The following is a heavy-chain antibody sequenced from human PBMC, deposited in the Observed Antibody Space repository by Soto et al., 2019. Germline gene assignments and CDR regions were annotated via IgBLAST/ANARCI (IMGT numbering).Heavy chain of an antibody. D-gene: IGHD3-10*01. J-gene: IGHJ4*02. CDR1: GFPFNTFN. CDR3: VREYGEQFDY. V-gene: IGHV3-21*01. CDR2: ISSSSSFK. Sequence: EVQLVESGGGLVKPGGSLRLSCAASGFPFNTFNMNWVRQAPGKGLEWVSCISSSSSFKYYAESVKGRFTIYRDNAKNSLFLQMNSLRAEDTAVYYCVREYGEQFDYWGQGTLVTVSS.